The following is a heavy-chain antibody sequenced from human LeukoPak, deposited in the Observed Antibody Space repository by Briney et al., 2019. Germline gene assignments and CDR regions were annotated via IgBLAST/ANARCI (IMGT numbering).Heavy chain of an antibody. CDR2: IYTSGST. J-gene: IGHJ4*02. CDR3: ARALLYRGGDCYAFDY. V-gene: IGHV4-61*02. CDR1: GGSISSGRYY. D-gene: IGHD2-21*02. Sequence: KTSETLSLTCTVSGGSISSGRYYWSWIRQPAGKGLEWIGRIYTSGSTNYNPSLKSRVTISVDTSKNQFSLTLSYVTAADTAVYYCARALLYRGGDCYAFDYWGQGTLVTVSS.